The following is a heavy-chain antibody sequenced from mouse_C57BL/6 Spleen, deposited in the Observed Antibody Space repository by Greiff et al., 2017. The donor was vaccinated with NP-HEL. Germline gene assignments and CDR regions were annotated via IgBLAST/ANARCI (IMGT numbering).Heavy chain of an antibody. V-gene: IGHV5-6*01. D-gene: IGHD2-5*01. CDR3: ARHTDSNYDFDY. CDR1: GFSFSSYG. J-gene: IGHJ2*01. Sequence: EVQVVESGGDLVKPGGSLKLSCAASGFSFSSYGMSWVRQTPDKRLEWVATISSGGSYTYYPDSVKGRFTISRDNAKNTLYLQMSSLKSEDTAMYYCARHTDSNYDFDYWGQGTTLTVSS. CDR2: ISSGGSYT.